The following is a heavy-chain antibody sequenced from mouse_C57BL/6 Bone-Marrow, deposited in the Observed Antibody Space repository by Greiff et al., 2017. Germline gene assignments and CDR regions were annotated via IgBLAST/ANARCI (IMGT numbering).Heavy chain of an antibody. CDR2: INPCSGYT. CDR3: ASREGFTYPGYFDV. V-gene: IGHV1-4*01. CDR1: GFTFTSYT. D-gene: IGHD5-1*01. J-gene: IGHJ1*03. Sequence: SGAELARPGASVKMSCKASGFTFTSYTMHWVKQRPGPGLEWIGYINPCSGYTKYNQKFKDTATLTADKSSSTAYMQLSSLTCEDSAVYYCASREGFTYPGYFDVWGTGTTVTVSS.